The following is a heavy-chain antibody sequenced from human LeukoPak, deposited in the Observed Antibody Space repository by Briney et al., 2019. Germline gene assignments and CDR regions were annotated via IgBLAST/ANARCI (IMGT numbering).Heavy chain of an antibody. D-gene: IGHD3-10*01. Sequence: PGGSLSLSCAASGFTFSTYAMNWVRQAPGKGLEWVSYISGRSTTIFYADSVKGRFTVSRDNAKNSLYLQMNSLRAEDTAVYYCARDYYGSGSYPKYNWLDPWGQGTLVTVSS. CDR1: GFTFSTYA. CDR3: ARDYYGSGSYPKYNWLDP. J-gene: IGHJ5*02. V-gene: IGHV3-48*01. CDR2: ISGRSTTI.